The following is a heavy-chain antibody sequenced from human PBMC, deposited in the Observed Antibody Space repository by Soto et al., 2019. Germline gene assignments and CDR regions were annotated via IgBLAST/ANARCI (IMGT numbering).Heavy chain of an antibody. CDR1: GFTFSNHA. CDR2: ISGAGNSA. V-gene: IGHV3-23*01. Sequence: EVQLLESGGGLVQPGGSLRLSCTASGFTFSNHAMSWVRQAPGKGLEWVSAISGAGNSASHAHSVQGRFIISRDNSKNTLFLQMNSLRAEDTATYYCAKNDCGTITCQLVDHWVQGTLVTFSS. D-gene: IGHD2-21*01. J-gene: IGHJ4*02. CDR3: AKNDCGTITCQLVDH.